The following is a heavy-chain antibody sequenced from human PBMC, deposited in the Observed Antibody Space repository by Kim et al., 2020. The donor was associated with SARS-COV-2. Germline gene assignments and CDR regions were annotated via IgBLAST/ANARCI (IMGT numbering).Heavy chain of an antibody. CDR2: IWYDGSNK. Sequence: GGSLRLSCAASGFTFSSYGMPWVRQAPGKGLEWVAVIWYDGSNKYYADSVKGRFTISRDNSKNTLYLQMNSLRAEDTAVYYCARDADYGDYCWAFDIWGAGTVVSVSS. J-gene: IGHJ3*02. D-gene: IGHD4-17*01. V-gene: IGHV3-33*01. CDR3: ARDADYGDYCWAFDI. CDR1: GFTFSSYG.